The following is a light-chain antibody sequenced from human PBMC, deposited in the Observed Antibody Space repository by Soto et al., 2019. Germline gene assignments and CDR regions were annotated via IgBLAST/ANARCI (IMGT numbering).Light chain of an antibody. V-gene: IGKV3-20*01. CDR1: QSVSSSY. J-gene: IGKJ2*01. CDR3: QQYGSSPGYT. Sequence: EIVLTQSPGTLSLSPGERDTLSCRASQSVSSSYLAWYQQKPGQAPRLLIYGASSRATGIPDRFSGSGSGTDFTLTISRLEPEDFALYYCQQYGSSPGYTFGQGTKLEIK. CDR2: GAS.